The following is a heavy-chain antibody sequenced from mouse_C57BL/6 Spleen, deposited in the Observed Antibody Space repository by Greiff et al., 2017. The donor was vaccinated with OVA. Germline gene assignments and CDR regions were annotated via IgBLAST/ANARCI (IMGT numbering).Heavy chain of an antibody. V-gene: IGHV1-26*01. D-gene: IGHD2-4*01. CDR1: GYTFTDYY. CDR2: INPNNGGT. J-gene: IGHJ2*01. Sequence: VQLQQSGPELVKPGASVKISCKASGYTFTDYYMNWVKQSHGKSLEWIGDINPNNGGTSYNQKFKGKATLTVDKSSSTAYMELRSLTSEDSAVYYCAKGNYDWYYFDYWGQGTTLTVSS. CDR3: AKGNYDWYYFDY.